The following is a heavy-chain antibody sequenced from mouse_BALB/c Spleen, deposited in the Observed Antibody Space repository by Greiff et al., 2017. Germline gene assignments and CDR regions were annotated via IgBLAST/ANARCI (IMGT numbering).Heavy chain of an antibody. Sequence: VQLQQSGAELARPGASVKLSCKASGYTFTSYWMQWVKQRPGQGLEWIGAIYPGDGDTRYTQKFKGKATLTADKSSSTAYMQLSSLASEDSAVYYCARGPIYYGYDGWFAYWGQGTLVTVSA. CDR3: ARGPIYYGYDGWFAY. J-gene: IGHJ3*01. CDR2: IYPGDGDT. CDR1: GYTFTSYW. D-gene: IGHD2-2*01. V-gene: IGHV1-87*01.